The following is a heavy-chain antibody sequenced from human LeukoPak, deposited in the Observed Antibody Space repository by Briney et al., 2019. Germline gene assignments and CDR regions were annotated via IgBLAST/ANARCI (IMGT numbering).Heavy chain of an antibody. V-gene: IGHV4-31*03. Sequence: SQTLSLTYTVSGGSICSGGYDWSWIRQHPGKGLEWIGYIYYSGSTYYNPSLKSRVSISADTSKNQFSLKLSSLTAADTAVFYCARTGSGRALDYWGQGTLVTVSS. CDR2: IYYSGST. CDR3: ARTGSGRALDY. D-gene: IGHD3-10*01. CDR1: GGSICSGGYD. J-gene: IGHJ4*02.